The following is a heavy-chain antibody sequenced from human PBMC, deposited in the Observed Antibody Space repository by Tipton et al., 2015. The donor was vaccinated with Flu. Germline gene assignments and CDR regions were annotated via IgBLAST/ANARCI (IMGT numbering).Heavy chain of an antibody. J-gene: IGHJ6*02. CDR1: GDSMRSDYF. Sequence: TLSLTCTVSGDSMRSDYFWAWIRQAPGKGLEWIGNIHYSGSPHYNPSLKSRVTISVDTSKNQFSLKLSSVTAADTAVYYCARDRRLPQGYYGMDVWGQGTTVTVSS. V-gene: IGHV4-38-2*02. CDR2: IHYSGSP. CDR3: ARDRRLPQGYYGMDV. D-gene: IGHD4-11*01.